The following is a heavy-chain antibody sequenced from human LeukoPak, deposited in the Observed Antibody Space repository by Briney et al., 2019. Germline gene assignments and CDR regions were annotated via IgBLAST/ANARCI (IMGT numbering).Heavy chain of an antibody. V-gene: IGHV3-23*01. D-gene: IGHD3-22*01. CDR2: ISGSGGST. CDR3: AKVGGPSPYYYDSSGYLRGYFDY. CDR1: GFTFSSYA. Sequence: GGSLRLSCAASGFTFSSYAMSWVRQAPGKGLEWVSAISGSGGSTYYADSVKGRFTISRDTSKNTLYLPMNSLRAEDTAVYYCAKVGGPSPYYYDSSGYLRGYFDYWGQGTLVTVSS. J-gene: IGHJ4*02.